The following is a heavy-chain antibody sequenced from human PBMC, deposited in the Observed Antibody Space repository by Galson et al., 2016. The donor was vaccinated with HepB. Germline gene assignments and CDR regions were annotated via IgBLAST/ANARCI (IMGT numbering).Heavy chain of an antibody. D-gene: IGHD2-8*01. V-gene: IGHV1-69*10. CDR3: ARDWDHNGRGGNWLGP. Sequence: SVKVSCKASGDPFMTYGITWVRQAPGQGLEWMGGIIALLDIVNKAQKFRDRVTITADKSTRTTYMELNSLTSEDTAVYYCARDWDHNGRGGNWLGPWGQGTLVTVSS. CDR2: IIALLDIV. CDR1: GDPFMTYG. J-gene: IGHJ5*02.